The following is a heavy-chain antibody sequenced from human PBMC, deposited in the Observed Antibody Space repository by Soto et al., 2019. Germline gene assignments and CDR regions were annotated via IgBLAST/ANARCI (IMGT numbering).Heavy chain of an antibody. CDR2: INPNSGGT. Sequence: ASVKVSCKXSGYTFTGYYMHWVRQAPGQGLEWMGWINPNSGGTNYAQKFQGRVTMTRDTSISTAYMELSRLRSDDTAVYYCAITMIRGVMGYFDYWGQGTSVTVSS. V-gene: IGHV1-2*02. CDR1: GYTFTGYY. D-gene: IGHD3-10*01. J-gene: IGHJ4*02. CDR3: AITMIRGVMGYFDY.